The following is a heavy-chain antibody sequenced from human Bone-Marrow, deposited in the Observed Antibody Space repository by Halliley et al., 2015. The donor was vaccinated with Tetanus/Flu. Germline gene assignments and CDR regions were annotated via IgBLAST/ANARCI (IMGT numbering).Heavy chain of an antibody. V-gene: IGHV5-51*01. J-gene: IGHJ6*02. D-gene: IGHD3-3*01. CDR1: GYIFTDYW. Sequence: QLVQSGAEVKKPGESLKISCEAFGYIFTDYWIGWVRQMPGKGLEWMGIIFPHDSETRYSPSFDGQVTMSADKSIDTAYLQWSTLKAWDSAIYCCARGTIFGVVLDVWCQGTTVTVSS. CDR3: ARGTIFGVVLDV. CDR2: IFPHDSET.